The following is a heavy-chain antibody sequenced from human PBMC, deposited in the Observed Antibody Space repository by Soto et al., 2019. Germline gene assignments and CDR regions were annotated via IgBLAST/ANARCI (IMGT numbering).Heavy chain of an antibody. D-gene: IGHD6-19*01. CDR2: IYHSGST. J-gene: IGHJ6*03. V-gene: IGHV4-59*08. Sequence: SDTLCLTCTVSGGSIRSYYWSWIRQPPGKGLEWIGYIYHSGSTNYNPSLKSRVTISVDTSKNQFSLKLSSVTAADTAVYYCARRVAVAAADGVGYYYYLDVWGKGTSVTVSS. CDR1: GGSIRSYY. CDR3: ARRVAVAAADGVGYYYYLDV.